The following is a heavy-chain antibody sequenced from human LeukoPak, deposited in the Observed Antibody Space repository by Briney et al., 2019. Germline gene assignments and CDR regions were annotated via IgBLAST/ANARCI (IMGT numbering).Heavy chain of an antibody. J-gene: IGHJ4*02. D-gene: IGHD2-2*01. V-gene: IGHV3-33*01. CDR1: GFTFSSYG. CDR3: ARTLVPAAFGEKVLDY. Sequence: GGSLRLSCAASGFTFSSYGMHWVRQAPGKGLEWVAVIWYDGSNKYYADSVKGRFTISRDNSKNTLYLQMNSLRAEDTAVYYCARTLVPAAFGEKVLDYWGQGTLVTVSS. CDR2: IWYDGSNK.